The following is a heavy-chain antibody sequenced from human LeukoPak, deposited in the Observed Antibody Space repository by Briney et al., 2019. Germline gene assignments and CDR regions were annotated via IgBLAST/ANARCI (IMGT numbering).Heavy chain of an antibody. CDR1: GYTFTSYG. CDR3: ARGRQSSGYSSGWPVGY. CDR2: ISAYNGNT. V-gene: IGHV1-18*01. D-gene: IGHD6-19*01. Sequence: GASVKVSCKASGYTFTSYGISWVQQAPGQGLEWMGWISAYNGNTNYAQKLQGRVTMTTDTSTSTAYMELRSLRSDDTAVYYCARGRQSSGYSSGWPVGYWGQGTLVTVSS. J-gene: IGHJ4*02.